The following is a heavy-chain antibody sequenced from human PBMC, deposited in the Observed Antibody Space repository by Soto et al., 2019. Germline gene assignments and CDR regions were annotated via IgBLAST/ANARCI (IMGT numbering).Heavy chain of an antibody. CDR1: GYSFTSYG. CDR2: ISAYNGNK. D-gene: IGHD5-18*01. V-gene: IGHV1-18*01. Sequence: VKVSCKASGYSFTSYGISWVRQAPGQGLEWMGWISAYNGNKKYAQKLQGRVTMTTDTSTTTVYMELTNLRSDDTAVYYCARCIQGDYYYGMDVWGQGTTVTVSS. J-gene: IGHJ6*02. CDR3: ARCIQGDYYYGMDV.